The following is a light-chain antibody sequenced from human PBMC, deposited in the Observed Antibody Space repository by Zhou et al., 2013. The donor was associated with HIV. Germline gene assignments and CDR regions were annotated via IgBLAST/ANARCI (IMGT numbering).Light chain of an antibody. CDR1: QSIRSY. V-gene: IGKV1-39*01. CDR3: QQSYGSLLT. J-gene: IGKJ5*01. Sequence: DIQMTQSPSSVSASVGDRVTITCRASQSIRSYLNWYQQKPGKAPKLLIYAASSLQSGVPSRFSGSGSGTDFTLTISSLQPEDFATYYCQQSYGSLLTFGQGTRLDIK. CDR2: AAS.